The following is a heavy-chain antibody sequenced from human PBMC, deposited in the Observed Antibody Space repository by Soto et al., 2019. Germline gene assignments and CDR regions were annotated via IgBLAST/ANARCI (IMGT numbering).Heavy chain of an antibody. CDR2: INDRGSS. CDR3: ARKVSYAWDY. CDR1: GGSFSGYY. D-gene: IGHD3-16*01. V-gene: IGHV4-34*01. Sequence: SETLSLTCAVYGGSFSGYYWSWIRQPPGKGLGWIGEINDRGSSNYTPSLKSRVTISVDASKNQFSLKLRSVTAADTAVYYCARKVSYAWDYWGQGALVTVSS. J-gene: IGHJ4*02.